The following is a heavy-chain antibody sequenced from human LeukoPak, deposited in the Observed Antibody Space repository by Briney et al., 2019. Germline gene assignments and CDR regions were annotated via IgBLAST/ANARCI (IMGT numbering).Heavy chain of an antibody. CDR2: IYYSGST. V-gene: IGHV4-30-4*01. CDR1: GGSISSGDYY. CDR3: ARAKTYDILTGYFDAFDI. D-gene: IGHD3-9*01. J-gene: IGHJ3*02. Sequence: SETLSLTCTVSGGSISSGDYYWSWIRQPPGKGLEWIGYIYYSGSTYYNPSLKSRVTISVDTSKNQFALKRSSVTAADTAVYYCARAKTYDILTGYFDAFDIWGQGTMVSVSS.